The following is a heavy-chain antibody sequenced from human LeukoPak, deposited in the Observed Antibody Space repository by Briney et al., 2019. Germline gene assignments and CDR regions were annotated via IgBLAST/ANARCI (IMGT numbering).Heavy chain of an antibody. CDR2: IRSKTNNYET. CDR1: GFTFSGSA. CDR3: SRHVMGGDY. Sequence: GGSLRLSCAASGFTFSGSAMHWVRQVSGKGLEWVGRIRSKTNNYETSYSESVKGRFTISRDDSKNTAYLQMNSLKTEDTAVYYCSRHVMGGDYWGQGTLVTVSS. V-gene: IGHV3-73*01. D-gene: IGHD1-26*01. J-gene: IGHJ4*02.